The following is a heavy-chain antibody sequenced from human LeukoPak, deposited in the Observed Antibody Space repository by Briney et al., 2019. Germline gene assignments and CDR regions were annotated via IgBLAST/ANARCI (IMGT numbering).Heavy chain of an antibody. Sequence: GGSLRLSCAASGFTFSDYYMSWIRQAPGKGLEWVSYISSSGSTIYYADSVKGRFTISRDNAKNSLYLQMNSLRAEDTAVYYCATNGNDLYYYYGMDVWGQGTTVTVSS. J-gene: IGHJ6*02. CDR3: ATNGNDLYYYYGMDV. CDR1: GFTFSDYY. CDR2: ISSSGSTI. V-gene: IGHV3-11*01. D-gene: IGHD1-1*01.